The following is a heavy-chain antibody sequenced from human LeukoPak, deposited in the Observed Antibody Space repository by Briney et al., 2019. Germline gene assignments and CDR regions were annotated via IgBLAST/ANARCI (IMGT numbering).Heavy chain of an antibody. V-gene: IGHV3-23*01. Sequence: GGSLRLSCAASGFSIRLYVMSWVRQAPGKGLEWVSDISGSGTSTHYADSVKGRFTISRDNSKKTLNLQMNSLTAEDTAVYYCAKVDSSERSGIWIAFDVWGRGTMVTVSS. J-gene: IGHJ3*01. CDR2: ISGSGTST. CDR1: GFSIRLYV. CDR3: AKVDSSERSGIWIAFDV. D-gene: IGHD3-3*01.